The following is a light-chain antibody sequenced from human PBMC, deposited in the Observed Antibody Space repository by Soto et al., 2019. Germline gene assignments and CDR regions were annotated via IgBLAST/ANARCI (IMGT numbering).Light chain of an antibody. CDR2: GAS. V-gene: IGKV3-20*01. CDR1: QSVKNNY. CDR3: QQYGNSSQIT. J-gene: IGKJ5*01. Sequence: EIVLTQSPGTLSLSPGERATLSCRASQSVKNNYLAWYQQKPGQAPRLLISGASSRTTGISDRFSGSGSGTDLTLTISRLEPEDFAVYYSQQYGNSSQITFGQGTRLEIK.